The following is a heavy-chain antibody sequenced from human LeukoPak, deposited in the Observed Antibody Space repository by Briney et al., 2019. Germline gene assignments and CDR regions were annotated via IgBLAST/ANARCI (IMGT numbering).Heavy chain of an antibody. V-gene: IGHV3-53*01. Sequence: GGSLRLSCTVSGFTVSSNSMSWVRQAPGKGLEWVSFIYSDNTHYSDSVKGRFTISRDNSKNTLYLQMNSLRAEDTAVYYCARDNSVRDEAWWFNPWGQGTLVTVSS. CDR1: GFTVSSNS. J-gene: IGHJ5*02. D-gene: IGHD5-24*01. CDR2: IYSDNT. CDR3: ARDNSVRDEAWWFNP.